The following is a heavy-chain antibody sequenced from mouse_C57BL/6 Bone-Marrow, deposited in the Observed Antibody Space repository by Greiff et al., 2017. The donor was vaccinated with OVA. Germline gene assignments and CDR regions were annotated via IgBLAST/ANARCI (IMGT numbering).Heavy chain of an antibody. D-gene: IGHD1-1*01. CDR3: ARWYYGTFDY. CDR2: IYPRSGNT. V-gene: IGHV1-81*01. J-gene: IGHJ2*01. CDR1: GYTFTSYG. Sequence: VKLMESGAELARPGASVKLSCKASGYTFTSYGISWVKQRTGQGLEWIGEIYPRSGNTYYNEKFKGKATLTADKSSSTAYMELRSLTSEDSAVYFCARWYYGTFDYWGQGTTLTVSS.